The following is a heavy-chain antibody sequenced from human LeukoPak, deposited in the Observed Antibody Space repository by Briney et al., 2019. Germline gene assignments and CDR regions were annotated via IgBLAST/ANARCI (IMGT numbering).Heavy chain of an antibody. D-gene: IGHD6-19*01. V-gene: IGHV1-8*01. J-gene: IGHJ5*02. Sequence: SVQVSCQACGCTFTSYDINWVRQATGQGREWMGWMNPNSSNTGYAQKFQGRVNMSTNTSISTAYMELSSLRSEDTAVYYCARGRSSGQWLVKRPLFDPWGQGTLVTVSS. CDR1: GCTFTSYD. CDR2: MNPNSSNT. CDR3: ARGRSSGQWLVKRPLFDP.